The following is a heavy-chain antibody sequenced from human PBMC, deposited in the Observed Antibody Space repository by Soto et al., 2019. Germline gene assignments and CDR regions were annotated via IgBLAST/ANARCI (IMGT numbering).Heavy chain of an antibody. D-gene: IGHD6-19*01. Sequence: EVQLVESGGGFVQPGGSLRLSCAASGFTFSTYNMNWVRQAPGEGLEWVSYISGPSSTIYYADSVKGRFTISRDNAKNSLYLQMNRLRAEDTAVYYCVRAPSSGWYGGDPFDIWGQGTMVTVSS. V-gene: IGHV3-48*01. CDR2: ISGPSSTI. CDR3: VRAPSSGWYGGDPFDI. J-gene: IGHJ3*02. CDR1: GFTFSTYN.